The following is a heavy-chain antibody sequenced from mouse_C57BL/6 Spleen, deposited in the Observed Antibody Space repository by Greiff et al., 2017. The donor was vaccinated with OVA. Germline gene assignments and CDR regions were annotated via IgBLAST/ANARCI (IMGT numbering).Heavy chain of an antibody. CDR3: ERAGDDSNYSDD. Sequence: QVQLQQSGAELVKPGASVKMSCKASGYTFTSYWITWVKQRPGQGLEWIGDIYPGSGSTNYNEKFKSKATLTVATSSSTASMQLSSLPSEDSAVFDCERAGDDSNYSDDWGQGTTRTGSS. CDR2: IYPGSGST. D-gene: IGHD1-1*01. J-gene: IGHJ2*01. V-gene: IGHV1-55*01. CDR1: GYTFTSYW.